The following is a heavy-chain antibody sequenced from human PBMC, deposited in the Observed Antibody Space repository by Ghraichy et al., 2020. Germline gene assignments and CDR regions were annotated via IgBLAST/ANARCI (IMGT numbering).Heavy chain of an antibody. J-gene: IGHJ4*02. Sequence: SETLSLTCTVSGGSVSSDSYYWGWIRQTPGKGLEWIASIYYNGYTYYNPSLKSRVTISVDMSKNQFALKLSSVTAADTAEYYCASSAFGVVINLYYFDYWGQGTLVTVSS. CDR3: ASSAFGVVINLYYFDY. D-gene: IGHD3-3*01. CDR1: GGSVSSDSYY. CDR2: IYYNGYT. V-gene: IGHV4-39*01.